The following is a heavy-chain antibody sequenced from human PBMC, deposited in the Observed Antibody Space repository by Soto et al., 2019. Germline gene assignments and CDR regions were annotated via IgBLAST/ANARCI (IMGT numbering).Heavy chain of an antibody. CDR2: IKSKADGGTT. CDR3: TSQGGIAACPGNWCDP. D-gene: IGHD6-6*01. CDR1: GFTFSNAW. Sequence: EVQLVESGGGLVKPGGSLRLSCAASGFTFSNAWMSWVRQAPGKGLEWVGRIKSKADGGTTDYAAPVKGSCIISRDDSKNTLYLQMNSLKTEDTAVYYCTSQGGIAACPGNWCDPWGQGTLVTVS. V-gene: IGHV3-15*01. J-gene: IGHJ5*02.